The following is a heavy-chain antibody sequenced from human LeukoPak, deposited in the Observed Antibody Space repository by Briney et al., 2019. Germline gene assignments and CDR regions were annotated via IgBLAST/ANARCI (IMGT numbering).Heavy chain of an antibody. J-gene: IGHJ2*01. D-gene: IGHD1-26*01. V-gene: IGHV3-48*04. CDR3: ARDRALLPLIYWYFDL. CDR1: GFTFSSFS. CDR2: ISFGSGTI. Sequence: GGSLRLSCAASGFTFSSFSMNWVRQAPGKGLEWVSYISFGSGTIHYADSVKGRFTISRDNAKNSVYLQMNSLRAEDTAVYYCARDRALLPLIYWYFDLWGRGTLVTVSS.